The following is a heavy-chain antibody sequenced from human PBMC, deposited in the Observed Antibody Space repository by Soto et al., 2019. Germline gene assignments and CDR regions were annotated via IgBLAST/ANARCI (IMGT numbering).Heavy chain of an antibody. CDR1: GGTFNNLA. V-gene: IGHV1-69*13. CDR3: ARGKYSSPRGGMDV. D-gene: IGHD4-4*01. CDR2: IIPLFGTG. Sequence: GASVKVSCKASGGTFNNLAISWVRQAPGQGLEWMGGIIPLFGTGNYAQKFQGRVTITADESTSTAYMELNSLKASDSALYYCARGKYSSPRGGMDVWGQGTTVTVSS. J-gene: IGHJ6*02.